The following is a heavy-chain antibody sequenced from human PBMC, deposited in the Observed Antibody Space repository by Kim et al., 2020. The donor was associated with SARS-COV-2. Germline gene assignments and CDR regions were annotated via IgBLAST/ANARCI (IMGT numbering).Heavy chain of an antibody. Sequence: GGSLRLSCAASGFTFSSYAMSWVRQAPGKGLEWVAAISGSGGSTYYADSVKGRFTISRDNSKNTLYLQMNSLRAEDTAVYYCAKDRSIIGTTAVLDVRGKGTTGTVSS. V-gene: IGHV3-23*01. D-gene: IGHD1-7*01. CDR3: AKDRSIIGTTAVLDV. J-gene: IGHJ6*04. CDR1: GFTFSSYA. CDR2: ISGSGGST.